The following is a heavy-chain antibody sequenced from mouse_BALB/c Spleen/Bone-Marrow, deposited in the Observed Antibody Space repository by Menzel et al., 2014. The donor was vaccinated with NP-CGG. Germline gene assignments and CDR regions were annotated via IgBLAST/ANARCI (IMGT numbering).Heavy chain of an antibody. J-gene: IGHJ4*01. V-gene: IGHV2-6-7*01. CDR2: IWGDGST. CDR1: GFSLSGYA. D-gene: IGHD3-1*01. CDR3: AQDREYRNFYYARDY. Sequence: VHLVESGPGLVAPSQSLSITCTVSGFSLSGYAVNWVRQPPGKGLEWLGMIWGDGSTDYNSALKSRLNIRKDNSKSXFFLKMGILKTVATPNYYVAQDREYRNFYYARDYGGQGIPVTASS.